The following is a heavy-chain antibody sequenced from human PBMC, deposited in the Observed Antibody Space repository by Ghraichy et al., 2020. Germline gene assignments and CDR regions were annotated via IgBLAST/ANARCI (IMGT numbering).Heavy chain of an antibody. CDR2: IDWDDDK. Sequence: SGPTLVKPTQTLTLTCTFSGFSLSTSGMCVSWIRQPPGKALEWLALIDWDDDKYYSTSLKTRLTISKDTSKNQVVLTMTNMDPVDTATYYCARIVHYYDSSGYYRPYYFDYWGQGTLVTVSS. CDR1: GFSLSTSGMC. D-gene: IGHD3-22*01. J-gene: IGHJ4*02. CDR3: ARIVHYYDSSGYYRPYYFDY. V-gene: IGHV2-70*01.